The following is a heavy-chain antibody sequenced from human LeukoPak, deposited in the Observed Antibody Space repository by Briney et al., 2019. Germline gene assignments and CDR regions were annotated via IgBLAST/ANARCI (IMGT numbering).Heavy chain of an antibody. CDR3: ARALWFGETFPAY. V-gene: IGHV3-11*04. CDR2: VTNNNGAM. J-gene: IGHJ4*02. CDR1: GFTFSDYY. Sequence: GGSLRLSCAASGFTFSDYYMGWIRQAPGKGLEWISYVTNNNGAMFYADSVKGRFTISRDNAKNTLYLQMNSLRAEDTAVYYCARALWFGETFPAYWGQGTLVTVSS. D-gene: IGHD3-10*01.